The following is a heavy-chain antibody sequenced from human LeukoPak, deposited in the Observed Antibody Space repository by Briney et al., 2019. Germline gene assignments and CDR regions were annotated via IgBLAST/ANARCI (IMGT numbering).Heavy chain of an antibody. Sequence: SEALSLTCAVYGGSFSGYYWSWIRQPPGKGLEWIGEVNHSGSTNYNPSLKSRVTISVDTSKNQFSLKLSSVTAADTAVYYCARGSADWLLPYYYYYYYMDVWGKGTTVTVSS. D-gene: IGHD3-9*01. J-gene: IGHJ6*03. CDR1: GGSFSGYY. CDR3: ARGSADWLLPYYYYYYYMDV. CDR2: VNHSGST. V-gene: IGHV4-34*01.